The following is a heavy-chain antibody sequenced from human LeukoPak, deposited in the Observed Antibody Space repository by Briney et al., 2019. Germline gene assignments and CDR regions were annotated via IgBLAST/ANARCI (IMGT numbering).Heavy chain of an antibody. D-gene: IGHD4-23*01. Sequence: SVKVSCKASGGTFSSYAISWVRQAPGQGLEWMGGIIPIFGTANYAQKFQGRVTITADKSTSTAYMELSSLRSEDTAVYYCARVYGGNSNGPNDYWGQGTLVTVSS. CDR3: ARVYGGNSNGPNDY. CDR1: GGTFSSYA. CDR2: IIPIFGTA. V-gene: IGHV1-69*06. J-gene: IGHJ4*02.